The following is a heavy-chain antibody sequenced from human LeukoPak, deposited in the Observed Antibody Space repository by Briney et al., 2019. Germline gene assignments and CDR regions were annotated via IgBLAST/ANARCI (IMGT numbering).Heavy chain of an antibody. D-gene: IGHD5-18*01. Sequence: GGSLRLSCAASGFTFSNAWMSWVRQAPGKGLEWVGRIKSKTDGGTTDYAAPVKGRFTISRDDSKNTLYLQMNSLKTEDTAVYYCTTDTGYSYGKFDYWGQGTLVTVSS. CDR1: GFTFSNAW. CDR2: IKSKTDGGTT. CDR3: TTDTGYSYGKFDY. J-gene: IGHJ4*02. V-gene: IGHV3-15*01.